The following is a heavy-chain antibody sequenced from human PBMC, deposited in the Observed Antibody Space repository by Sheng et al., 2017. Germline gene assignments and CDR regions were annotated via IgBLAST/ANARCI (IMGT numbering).Heavy chain of an antibody. Sequence: EVQLLEFGGGLVQPGGSLRLSCAASGFTFSSYAMSWVRQAPGKGLEWVSAISGSGGSTYYADSVKGRFTISRDNSKNTLYLQMNSLRAEDTAVYYCAKDLRGTIGGYDFYYYGMDVWGQGTTVTVSS. J-gene: IGHJ6*02. CDR2: ISGSGGST. CDR1: GFTFSSYA. V-gene: IGHV3-23*01. D-gene: IGHD5-12*01. CDR3: AKDLRGTIGGYDFYYYGMDV.